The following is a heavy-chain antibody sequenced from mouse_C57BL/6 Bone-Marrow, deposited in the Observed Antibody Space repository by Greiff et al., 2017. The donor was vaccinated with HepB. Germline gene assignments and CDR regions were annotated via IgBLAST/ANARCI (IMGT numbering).Heavy chain of an antibody. CDR2: IWSGGST. CDR3: AKKDYYGSSLYAMDY. Sequence: QVQLQQPGPGLVQPSQSLSITCTVSGFSLTSYGVHWVRQPPGKGLEWLGVIWSGGSTDYNAAFISRLSISKDNSKSQVFFKMNSLQADDTAIYYCAKKDYYGSSLYAMDYWGQGTSVTVSS. CDR1: GFSLTSYG. J-gene: IGHJ4*01. V-gene: IGHV2-4*01. D-gene: IGHD1-1*01.